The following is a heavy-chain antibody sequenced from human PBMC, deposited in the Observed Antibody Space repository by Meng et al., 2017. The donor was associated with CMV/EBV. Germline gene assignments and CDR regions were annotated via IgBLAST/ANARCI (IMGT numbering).Heavy chain of an antibody. CDR1: GYTFTGYY. Sequence: QVQRVQSGAEVKKPGAPVKVSCKASGYTFTGYYMHWVRQAPGQGLEWMGWINPNSGGTNYAQKFQGRVTMTRDTSISTAYMELSRLRSDDTAVYYCARQHNSSSWIINWFDPWGQGTLVTVSS. J-gene: IGHJ5*02. CDR3: ARQHNSSSWIINWFDP. V-gene: IGHV1-2*02. CDR2: INPNSGGT. D-gene: IGHD6-13*01.